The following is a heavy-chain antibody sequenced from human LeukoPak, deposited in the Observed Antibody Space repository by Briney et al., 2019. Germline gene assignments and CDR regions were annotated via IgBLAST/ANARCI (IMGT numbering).Heavy chain of an antibody. CDR2: KYYSGSA. CDR1: GVSVSDGRYY. J-gene: IGHJ3*02. Sequence: SQTLSLTCNVSGVSVSDGRYYWTWIRQHPGKGLEWIGYKYYSGSAKYNPSLKSRFTISIDTSKNQFSLQLSSVTAADTATYYCATPYCSSISCLDVFNMWGQGTRVTVSS. CDR3: ATPYCSSISCLDVFNM. D-gene: IGHD2-2*01. V-gene: IGHV4-31*03.